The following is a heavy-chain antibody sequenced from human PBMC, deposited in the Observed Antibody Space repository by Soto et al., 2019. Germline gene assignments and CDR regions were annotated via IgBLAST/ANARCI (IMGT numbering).Heavy chain of an antibody. V-gene: IGHV1-58*01. CDR1: GFTFTSSA. D-gene: IGHD1-26*01. CDR3: AAGIIVGAPGDYYYGMDV. Sequence: SVKVSCKASGFTFTSSAVQWVRQARGQRLEWIGWIVVGSGNTNYAQKFQERVTITRDMSTSTAYMELSSLRSEDTAVYYCAAGIIVGAPGDYYYGMDVWGQGTTVTVSS. J-gene: IGHJ6*02. CDR2: IVVGSGNT.